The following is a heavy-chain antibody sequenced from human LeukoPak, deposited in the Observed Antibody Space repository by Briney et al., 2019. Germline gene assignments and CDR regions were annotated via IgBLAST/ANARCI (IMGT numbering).Heavy chain of an antibody. D-gene: IGHD6-13*01. V-gene: IGHV1-2*02. CDR2: INPNSGGT. CDR1: GYTFTGYY. CDR3: ARSPVYSSSWYALTYYFDY. Sequence: ASVKVSCKASGYTFTGYYMQWVRQAPGQGLEWMGWINPNSGGTNYAQKFQGRVTMTRDTSISTACMELSRLRSDDTAVYYCARSPVYSSSWYALTYYFDYWGQGTLVTVSS. J-gene: IGHJ4*02.